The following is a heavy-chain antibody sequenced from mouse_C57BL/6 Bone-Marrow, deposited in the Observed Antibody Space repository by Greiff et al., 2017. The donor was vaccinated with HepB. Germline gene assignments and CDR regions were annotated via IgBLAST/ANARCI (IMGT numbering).Heavy chain of an antibody. V-gene: IGHV2-2*01. CDR3: ARISPYAMDY. CDR1: GFSLTSYG. D-gene: IGHD6-2*01. Sequence: VQLQQSGPGLVQPSQSLSITCTVSGFSLTSYGVHWVRQSPGKGLEWLGVLWSGGSTDYNAAFISSLSISKDNSKSQVFFKMNSLQADDTAIYYCARISPYAMDYWGQGTSVTVSS. CDR2: LWSGGST. J-gene: IGHJ4*01.